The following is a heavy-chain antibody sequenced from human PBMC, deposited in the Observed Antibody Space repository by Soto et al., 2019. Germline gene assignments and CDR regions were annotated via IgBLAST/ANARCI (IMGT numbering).Heavy chain of an antibody. CDR3: SRQDGWASFDS. J-gene: IGHJ4*02. CDR2: IRGKVQNYAT. V-gene: IGHV3-73*01. D-gene: IGHD1-26*01. Sequence: VQLVESGGGLVKPGGSLRLSCAAPGFTFSDSTMHWVRQASGKGLEWVGRIRGKVQNYATAYAASVKGRFTISRDDSKNTAYLQMNSLKTEDTAVYYCSRQDGWASFDSWGQGTLVTVSS. CDR1: GFTFSDST.